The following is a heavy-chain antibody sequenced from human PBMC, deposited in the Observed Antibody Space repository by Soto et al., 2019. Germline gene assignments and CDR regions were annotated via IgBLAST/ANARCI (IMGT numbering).Heavy chain of an antibody. J-gene: IGHJ3*02. CDR3: ARDTAEYDAFDI. V-gene: IGHV4-31*03. D-gene: IGHD4-17*01. Sequence: SETLSLTCTVSGGSISSGGYYWSWIRQHPGKGLEWIGYIYYSGSTYYNPSLKSRVTISVDTSKNQFSLKLSSVTAADTAVYYCARDTAEYDAFDIWGQGTMVTVSS. CDR1: GGSISSGGYY. CDR2: IYYSGST.